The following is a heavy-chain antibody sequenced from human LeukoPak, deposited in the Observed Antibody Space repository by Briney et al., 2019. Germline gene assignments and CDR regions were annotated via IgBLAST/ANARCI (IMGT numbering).Heavy chain of an antibody. CDR2: ISYDGSNK. V-gene: IGHV3-30*18. CDR1: GFTFSSYG. CDR3: AKEGAGDAFDI. D-gene: IGHD1-26*01. J-gene: IGHJ3*02. Sequence: GRSLRLSCAASGFTFSSYGMHWVRQAPGKGLEWVAVISYDGSNKYYADSVKGRFTISRDNSKNTLYLQMNSLRAEDTAVYYCAKEGAGDAFDIWGQGTMVTVSS.